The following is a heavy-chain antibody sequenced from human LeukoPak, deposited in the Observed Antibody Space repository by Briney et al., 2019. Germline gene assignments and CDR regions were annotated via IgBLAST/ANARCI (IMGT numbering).Heavy chain of an antibody. D-gene: IGHD3-16*02. Sequence: GGSLRLSCAASGFTFDDYAMSWVRQAPGKGLEWVSAISGSGGSTYYADSVKGRFTISRDNSKNTLYLQMNSLRAEDTAVYYCAKEGYDYVWGSYPHGLDYWGQGTLVTVSS. J-gene: IGHJ4*02. CDR1: GFTFDDYA. CDR3: AKEGYDYVWGSYPHGLDY. CDR2: ISGSGGST. V-gene: IGHV3-23*01.